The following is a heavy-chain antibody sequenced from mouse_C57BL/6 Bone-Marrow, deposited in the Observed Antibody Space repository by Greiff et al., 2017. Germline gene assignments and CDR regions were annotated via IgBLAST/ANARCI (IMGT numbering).Heavy chain of an antibody. Sequence: EVKVVESGGDLVKPGGSLKLSCAASGFTFSSYGMSWVRQTPDKRLEWVATISSGGSYTYYPDSVKGRFTISRDNAKNTLYLQMSSLKSEDTAMYYCARDYGNYYWGQGTTLTVSS. CDR1: GFTFSSYG. J-gene: IGHJ2*01. V-gene: IGHV5-6*01. CDR3: ARDYGNYY. CDR2: ISSGGSYT. D-gene: IGHD2-1*01.